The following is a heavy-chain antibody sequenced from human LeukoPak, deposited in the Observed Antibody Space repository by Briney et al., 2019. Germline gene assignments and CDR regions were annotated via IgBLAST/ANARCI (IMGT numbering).Heavy chain of an antibody. CDR1: GGSISSYY. J-gene: IGHJ5*02. V-gene: IGHV4-59*01. Sequence: SETLSLTCTVSGGSISSYYWSWIRKPPGKGLEWIGYIYYSGSTNYNPSLKSRVTISVDTSKNQFSLKLSSVTAADTAVYYCARRGGQYSGYDPNWFDPWGQGTLVTVSS. CDR3: ARRGGQYSGYDPNWFDP. D-gene: IGHD5-12*01. CDR2: IYYSGST.